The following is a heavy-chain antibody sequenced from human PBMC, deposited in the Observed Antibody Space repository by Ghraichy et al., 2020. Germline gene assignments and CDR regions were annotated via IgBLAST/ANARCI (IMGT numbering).Heavy chain of an antibody. CDR2: IYYSGST. V-gene: IGHV4-30-4*01. J-gene: IGHJ5*02. CDR3: AREVVVVPAAIKAHWFDP. D-gene: IGHD2-2*01. CDR1: GGSISSGDYY. Sequence: SETLSLTCTVSGGSISSGDYYWSWIRQPPGKGLEWIGYIYYSGSTYYNPSLKSRVTISVDTSKNQFSLKLSSVTAADMAVYYCAREVVVVPAAIKAHWFDPWGQGTLVTVSS.